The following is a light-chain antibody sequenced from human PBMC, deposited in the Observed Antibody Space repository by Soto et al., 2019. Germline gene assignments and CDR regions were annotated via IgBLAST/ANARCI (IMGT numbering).Light chain of an antibody. CDR1: SSDIGAYNF. Sequence: QSALTQPASVSGSPGQSFTISCTGTSSDIGAYNFVSWYQQHPGKAPKLMLYDVNIRPSGVSNRFSGSKSGNTASLTISGLQAKDEADYYCTSWPTSTTMIFGGGTKVTVL. CDR3: TSWPTSTTMI. V-gene: IGLV2-14*03. CDR2: DVN. J-gene: IGLJ2*01.